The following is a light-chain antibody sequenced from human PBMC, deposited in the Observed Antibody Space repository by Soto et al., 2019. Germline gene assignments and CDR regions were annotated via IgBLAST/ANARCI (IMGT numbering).Light chain of an antibody. CDR2: EVN. J-gene: IGLJ1*01. V-gene: IGLV2-14*01. CDR1: RSDIGDSNF. CDR3: ASFRSGTILV. Sequence: QSALTQPASVSGSAGQSVTISCTGPRSDIGDSNFISWYQHSPGKAPRLLIYEVNNRPSGVSSRFSGSKAGNTASLTISGLLDDDEADYFCASFRSGTILVFGSGTKVTVL.